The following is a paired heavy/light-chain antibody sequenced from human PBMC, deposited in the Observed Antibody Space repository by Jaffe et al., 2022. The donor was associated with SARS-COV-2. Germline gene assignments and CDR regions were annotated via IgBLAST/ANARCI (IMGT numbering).Light chain of an antibody. Sequence: DIVMTQSPDSLAVSLGERATINCKSSQSVLYNSNNKNYLAWYQQKPGQPPKVLIYWASTRQSGVPDRFSGSGSGTDFTLTINSLQAEDVAVYYCQQYYTSPLFGPGTKVEIK. J-gene: IGKJ1*01. CDR3: QQYYTSPL. V-gene: IGKV4-1*01. CDR1: QSVLYNSNNKNY. CDR2: WAS.
Heavy chain of an antibody. CDR2: MNPNNGNT. D-gene: IGHD6-19*01. CDR1: GYTFTSYD. J-gene: IGHJ4*02. Sequence: QVQLVQSGAEVKKPGASVQVSCKASGYTFTSYDINWVRQAPGQGLEWMGWMNPNNGNTGYSQKFQGRVTMTRTTSISTAYMELSSLRSEDTAVYYCARGKIVTGTPTHFDYWGQGTLVTVSS. CDR3: ARGKIVTGTPTHFDY. V-gene: IGHV1-8*01.